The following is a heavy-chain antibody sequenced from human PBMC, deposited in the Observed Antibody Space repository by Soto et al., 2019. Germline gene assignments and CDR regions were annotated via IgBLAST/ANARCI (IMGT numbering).Heavy chain of an antibody. D-gene: IGHD2-15*01. Sequence: SVKVSCKASGGTFSSYAISWVRQAPGQGLEWMGGIIPIDGTANYAQKFQGRVTMTEDTSTDTAYMELSSLRSEDTAVYYCATVRVVNWFDPWGQGTLVTVSS. J-gene: IGHJ5*02. CDR1: GGTFSSYA. CDR2: IIPIDGTA. CDR3: ATVRVVNWFDP. V-gene: IGHV1-69*06.